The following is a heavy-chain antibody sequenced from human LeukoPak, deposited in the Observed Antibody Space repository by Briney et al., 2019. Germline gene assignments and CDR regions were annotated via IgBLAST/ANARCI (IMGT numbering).Heavy chain of an antibody. CDR3: ASSFYSDSSGYIFQP. J-gene: IGHJ1*01. D-gene: IGHD3-22*01. V-gene: IGHV4-31*03. Sequence: SQTLSLTCTVSGGSISSGGYYWSWIRQHPGKGLEWLGYIQNSGSTYYNPSLKSRVTMSVVMSKNQFSLKLSSVTAADTAVYYCASSFYSDSSGYIFQPWGQGTLVTVSS. CDR1: GGSISSGGYY. CDR2: IQNSGST.